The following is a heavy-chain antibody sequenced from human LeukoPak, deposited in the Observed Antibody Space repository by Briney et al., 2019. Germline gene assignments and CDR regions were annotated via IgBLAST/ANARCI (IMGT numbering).Heavy chain of an antibody. CDR3: AKTYYDFWSPDAFDI. D-gene: IGHD3-3*01. Sequence: GGSLRLSCAASGFTFSNYAMSWVRQAPGKGLEWVSTISGSGGSTYYADSVKGRFTISRDNSKNTLYLQMNSLRAEDTAVYYCAKTYYDFWSPDAFDIWGQGTMVTVSS. J-gene: IGHJ3*02. CDR1: GFTFSNYA. CDR2: ISGSGGST. V-gene: IGHV3-23*01.